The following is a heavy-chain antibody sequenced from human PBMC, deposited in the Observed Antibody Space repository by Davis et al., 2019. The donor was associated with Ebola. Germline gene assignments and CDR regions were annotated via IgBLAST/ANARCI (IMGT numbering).Heavy chain of an antibody. D-gene: IGHD1-26*01. V-gene: IGHV1-69*08. CDR3: ARDIGAKPNY. CDR2: VITTFGTT. CDR1: GGTVKGYT. Sequence: SVKVSCKASGGTVKGYTFSWVRQAPGQGLEWVGIVITTFGTTHYAQGLRGRVIITADKSTSTAYMELSSLRSEDTAVYYCARDIGAKPNYWGQGTLVTVSS. J-gene: IGHJ4*02.